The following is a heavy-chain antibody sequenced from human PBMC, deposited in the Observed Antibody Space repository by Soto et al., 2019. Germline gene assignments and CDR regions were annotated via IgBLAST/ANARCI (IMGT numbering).Heavy chain of an antibody. D-gene: IGHD1-26*01. CDR3: ARGLGLYYFDY. CDR1: GYTFTSYA. J-gene: IGHJ4*02. CDR2: INAGNGNT. V-gene: IGHV1-3*01. Sequence: GASVKVSCTASGYTFTSYAMHCVRQAPGQRLEWMGWINAGNGNTKYSQKFQGRVTITRGTSASTAYMELSSLRSEDTAVYYCARGLGLYYFDYWGQGTLVTVSS.